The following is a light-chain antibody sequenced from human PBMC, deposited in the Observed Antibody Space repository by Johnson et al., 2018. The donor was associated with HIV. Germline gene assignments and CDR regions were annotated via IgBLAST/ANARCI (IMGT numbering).Light chain of an antibody. CDR2: ENK. CDR1: SSNIGNNY. J-gene: IGLJ1*01. V-gene: IGLV1-51*02. CDR3: GTWDSSLTSYV. Sequence: QPVLTQPPSVSAAPGQKVTISCSGSSSNIGNNYVSWYQQFPGTAPKLLIYENKKRPSGIPGRFSGSKSGPSATLGITGLQTGDDADYYCGTWDSSLTSYVFGAGTKVTVL.